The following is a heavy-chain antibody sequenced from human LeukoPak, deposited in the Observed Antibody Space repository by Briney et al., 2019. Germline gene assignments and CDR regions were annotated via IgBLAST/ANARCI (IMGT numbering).Heavy chain of an antibody. D-gene: IGHD6-19*01. V-gene: IGHV4-59*12. J-gene: IGHJ6*02. CDR2: IYYSGST. CDR3: ARGEGIIVAGRFYGMDV. CDR1: GGSISSYY. Sequence: TSETLSLTCTVSGGSISSYYWNWIRQPPGKGLEWIGYIYYSGSTNYNPSLKSRVTISVDTSKNQFSLKFNSVTAADTAVYYCARGEGIIVAGRFYGMDVWGHETTVIVS.